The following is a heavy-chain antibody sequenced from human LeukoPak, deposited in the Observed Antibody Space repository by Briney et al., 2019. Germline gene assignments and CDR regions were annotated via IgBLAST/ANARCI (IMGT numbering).Heavy chain of an antibody. Sequence: SETLSLTCTVSGGSISSGGYYWSWIRQHPGKGLEWIGYIYYSGSTYYNPSLKSRVTISVDTSKNQFSLKLSSVTAADTAVYYCARASYYYGSGSPPAFDIWGQGTMVTVSS. CDR2: IYYSGST. CDR3: ARASYYYGSGSPPAFDI. D-gene: IGHD3-10*01. J-gene: IGHJ3*02. CDR1: GGSISSGGYY. V-gene: IGHV4-31*03.